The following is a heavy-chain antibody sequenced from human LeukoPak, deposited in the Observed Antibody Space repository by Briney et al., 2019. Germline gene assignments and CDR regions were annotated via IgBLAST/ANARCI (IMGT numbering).Heavy chain of an antibody. V-gene: IGHV3-21*06. D-gene: IGHD1-14*01. J-gene: IGHJ4*02. CDR2: IGPTGFDR. CDR1: GLTFSTSG. CDR3: ATETNGRHYDY. Sequence: MPGGSLRLSCTTSGLTFSTSGFNWVRQAPGKGLEWVASIGPTGFDRYHADSIKGRFTISRDNANNFLYLQMDSLRAEDTAVYYCATETNGRHYDYWGQGPLLTVSS.